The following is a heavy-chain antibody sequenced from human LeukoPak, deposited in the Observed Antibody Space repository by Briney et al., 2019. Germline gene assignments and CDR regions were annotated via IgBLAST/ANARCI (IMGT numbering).Heavy chain of an antibody. Sequence: SETLSLTCGVSGHPTNNCCYYWTWIPQPRGEGLEGIGYKYYSGSTRYHSSLRSRLTISLDSSKTQFSLRLTSVTAADTAVYYCARGRSYGFDFDSWGPGTLVIVSS. D-gene: IGHD5-18*01. CDR1: GHPTNNCCYY. CDR3: ARGRSYGFDFDS. J-gene: IGHJ4*02. CDR2: KYYSGST. V-gene: IGHV4-61*01.